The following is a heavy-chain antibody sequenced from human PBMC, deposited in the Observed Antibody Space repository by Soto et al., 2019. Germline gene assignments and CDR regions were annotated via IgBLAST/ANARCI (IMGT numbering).Heavy chain of an antibody. Sequence: SETLSLTCTVSGGSVSSGSYYWSWIRQPPGKGLEWIGYIYSSGSTNYNPSLKSRVTISVDTSKNQFSLKLSSVTPAATAVYYCGRGAYSSGRFDYWGQGTLVTVSS. CDR2: IYSSGST. V-gene: IGHV4-61*01. CDR3: GRGAYSSGRFDY. D-gene: IGHD6-19*01. J-gene: IGHJ4*02. CDR1: GGSVSSGSYY.